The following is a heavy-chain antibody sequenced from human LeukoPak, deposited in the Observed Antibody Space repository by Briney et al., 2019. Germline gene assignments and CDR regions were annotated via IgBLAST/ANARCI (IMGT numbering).Heavy chain of an antibody. D-gene: IGHD2-21*02. CDR3: AREVRYCGGDCYLSFDI. CDR1: GGSISSYY. J-gene: IGHJ3*02. Sequence: PSETLSLTCTVSGGSISSYYWSWIRQPPGKGLEWIGYIYTSGSTNYNPSLKSRVTISVDTSKNQFSLKLSSVTAADTAVYYCAREVRYCGGDCYLSFDIWGQGTMVTVSS. V-gene: IGHV4-4*09. CDR2: IYTSGST.